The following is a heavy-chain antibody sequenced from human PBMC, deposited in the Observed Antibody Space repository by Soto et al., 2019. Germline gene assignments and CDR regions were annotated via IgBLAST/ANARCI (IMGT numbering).Heavy chain of an antibody. CDR3: ATSYDILHYFDY. V-gene: IGHV3-23*01. CDR2: ISGSGGST. J-gene: IGHJ4*02. D-gene: IGHD3-9*01. Sequence: GGSLRLSCAASGFTFSSYAMSWVRQAPGKGLEWVSAISGSGGSTYYADSVKGRFTISRDNSKNTLYLQMNSLRAEDTAVYYCATSYDILHYFDYWGQGTLVTVSS. CDR1: GFTFSSYA.